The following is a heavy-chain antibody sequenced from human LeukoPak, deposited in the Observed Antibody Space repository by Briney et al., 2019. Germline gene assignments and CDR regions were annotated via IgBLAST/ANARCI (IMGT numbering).Heavy chain of an antibody. Sequence: SETLSLTCAVYGGSFSGYYWSWIRQPPGKGLEWIGEINHSGSTNYNPSLKSRVTISVDTSKNQFSLKLSSVTAADTAVYYCARERKWQGPNWFDPWGQGTLVTVSS. D-gene: IGHD2-8*01. CDR3: ARERKWQGPNWFDP. J-gene: IGHJ5*02. V-gene: IGHV4-34*01. CDR2: INHSGST. CDR1: GGSFSGYY.